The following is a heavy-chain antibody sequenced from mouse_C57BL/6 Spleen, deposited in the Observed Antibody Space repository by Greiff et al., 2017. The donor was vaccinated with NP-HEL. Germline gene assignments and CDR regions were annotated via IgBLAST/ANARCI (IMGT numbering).Heavy chain of an antibody. V-gene: IGHV1-55*01. CDR1: GYTFTSYW. J-gene: IGHJ4*01. Sequence: QVQLQQSGAELVKPGASVKMSCKASGYTFTSYWITWVKQRPGQGLEWIGDIYPGSGSTNYNEKFKSKATLTVDTSSSTAYMQLSSLTSEDSAVYYCSYGNYDSYAMDYWGQGTSVTVSS. D-gene: IGHD2-1*01. CDR2: IYPGSGST. CDR3: SYGNYDSYAMDY.